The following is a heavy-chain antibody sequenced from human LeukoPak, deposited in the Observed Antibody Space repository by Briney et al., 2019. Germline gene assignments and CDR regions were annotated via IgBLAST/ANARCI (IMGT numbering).Heavy chain of an antibody. V-gene: IGHV3-21*01. Sequence: PGGSLRLSCAASGFTFSSYSMNWVRQAPGKGLEGVSSISSSSSYIYYADSVKGRFTISRDNAKNSLYLQMNSLRAEDTAVYYCARDRPLWFGELYRADAFDIWGQGTMVTVSS. J-gene: IGHJ3*02. CDR3: ARDRPLWFGELYRADAFDI. CDR2: ISSSSSYI. CDR1: GFTFSSYS. D-gene: IGHD3-10*01.